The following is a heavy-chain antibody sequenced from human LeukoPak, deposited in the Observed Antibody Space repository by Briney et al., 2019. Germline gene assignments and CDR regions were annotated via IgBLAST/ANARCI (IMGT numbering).Heavy chain of an antibody. D-gene: IGHD6-13*01. CDR2: IKSDGSST. CDR3: ARDRAAAGTH. Sequence: GGSLRLSCAASGFTFSNYWMHWVRQAPGKGLVWVSRIKSDGSSTSYADSVKGRFTISRDNAKNTLYLQMNSLRVEDTAVYYCARDRAAAGTHWGQGTLVTVSS. V-gene: IGHV3-74*01. J-gene: IGHJ4*02. CDR1: GFTFSNYW.